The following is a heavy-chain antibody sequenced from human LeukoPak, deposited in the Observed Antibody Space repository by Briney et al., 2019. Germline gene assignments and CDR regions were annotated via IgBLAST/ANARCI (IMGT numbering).Heavy chain of an antibody. CDR1: GGSISSGGYY. J-gene: IGHJ4*02. CDR2: INTLSNDI. V-gene: IGHV3-11*05. Sequence: LSLTCTVSGGSISSGGYYWSWIRQHPGKGLEWISSINTLSNDIHYRDSVKGRFTVSRDNARNSLFLQMNSLRADDTAIYYCARDLWFGELGLGYWGQGVLVAVSS. D-gene: IGHD3-10*01. CDR3: ARDLWFGELGLGY.